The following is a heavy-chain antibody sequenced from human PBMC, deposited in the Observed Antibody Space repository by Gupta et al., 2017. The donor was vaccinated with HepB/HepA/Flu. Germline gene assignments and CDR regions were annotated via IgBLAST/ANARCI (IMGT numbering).Heavy chain of an antibody. D-gene: IGHD2-2*01. J-gene: IGHJ5*02. CDR1: GYTFTSYD. Sequence: QVQLVQSGAEVKKPGASVKVSCKASGYTFTSYDMAWVRQAPGQGLGWMGILNPSGGSTSYAQKFQGRVTMTRDTSTSTVYMELSSLRSEDTAVYYCARDLPLTRYCSSTSCRSGWRFDPWGQGTLVTVSS. CDR2: LNPSGGST. V-gene: IGHV1-46*01. CDR3: ARDLPLTRYCSSTSCRSGWRFDP.